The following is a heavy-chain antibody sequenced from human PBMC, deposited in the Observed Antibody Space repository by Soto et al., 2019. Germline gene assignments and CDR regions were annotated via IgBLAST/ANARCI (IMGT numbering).Heavy chain of an antibody. CDR3: ASGDRDSSGYTGVS. J-gene: IGHJ5*02. CDR1: GGSISSYY. CDR2: IYYSGST. V-gene: IGHV4-59*01. D-gene: IGHD3-22*01. Sequence: SETLSLTCTVSGGSISSYYWSWIRQPPGKGLEWIGYIYYSGSTNYNPSLKSRVTISVDTSKNQFSLKLSSVTAADTAVYYCASGDRDSSGYTGVSWGQGTLVTVSS.